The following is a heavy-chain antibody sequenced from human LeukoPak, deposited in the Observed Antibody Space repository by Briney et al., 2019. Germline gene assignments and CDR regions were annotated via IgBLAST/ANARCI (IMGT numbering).Heavy chain of an antibody. CDR1: GFTVSSND. D-gene: IGHD3-22*01. Sequence: GGSLRLSCAASGFTVSSNDMSWVCQAPGKGLEWVSVIYSGGRTFYADSVKGRFTISRDNSKNTLYLQMNSLKTEDTAVYYCTTGLNYYDSSGYDYWGQGTLVTVSS. J-gene: IGHJ4*02. CDR2: IYSGGRT. CDR3: TTGLNYYDSSGYDY. V-gene: IGHV3-53*01.